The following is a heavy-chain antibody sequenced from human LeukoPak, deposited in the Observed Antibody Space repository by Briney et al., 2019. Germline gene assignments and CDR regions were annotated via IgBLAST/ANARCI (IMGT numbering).Heavy chain of an antibody. CDR2: IYYSRST. J-gene: IGHJ4*02. CDR1: GGSISSGDYH. CDR3: ARSWGTSAGYFDY. V-gene: IGHV4-31*03. D-gene: IGHD2-15*01. Sequence: PSETLSLTCTVSGGSISSGDYHWNWIRQHPGKGLEWIGYIYYSRSTYYNPSLKNRVTISVDTSKNQFSLKLSSVTAADTAVYYCARSWGTSAGYFDYWGQGTLVTVSS.